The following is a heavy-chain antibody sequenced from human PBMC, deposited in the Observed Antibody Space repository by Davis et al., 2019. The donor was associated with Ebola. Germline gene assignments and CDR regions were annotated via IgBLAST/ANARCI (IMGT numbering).Heavy chain of an antibody. V-gene: IGHV3-23*01. D-gene: IGHD6-19*01. Sequence: PGGSLRLSCAPSGITFRSYTMNWVRQAPGKGLEWVATISDGSRNNHYADSVKGRFIISRDDSKSTVFLQMNALRAEDTALYYCTTRLVNHFDYWGQGTLVTVSS. J-gene: IGHJ4*02. CDR2: ISDGSRNN. CDR3: TTRLVNHFDY. CDR1: GITFRSYT.